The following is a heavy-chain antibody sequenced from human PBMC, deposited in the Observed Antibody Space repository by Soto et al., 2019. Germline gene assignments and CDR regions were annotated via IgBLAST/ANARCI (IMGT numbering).Heavy chain of an antibody. J-gene: IGHJ5*01. CDR3: AASGYDKFVDS. V-gene: IGHV3-73*01. CDR1: GLTFSCIA. CDR2: IRSKSNYYAT. Sequence: GGSLRLSCAASGLTFSCIAMHWVRQASGKGLEWVGRIRSKSNYYATTYAASVKGRFTVSRDDSKNTAYLQMNNLKSEDTDVYYCAASGYDKFVDSWGQGILVTVYS. D-gene: IGHD5-12*01.